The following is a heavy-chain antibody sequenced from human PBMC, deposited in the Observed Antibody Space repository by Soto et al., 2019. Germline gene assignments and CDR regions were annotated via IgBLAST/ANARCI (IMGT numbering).Heavy chain of an antibody. Sequence: SETLCLTCIVSGYSSTNYDWTWIRQPPGKGLEWIGDVSTIGSTDFNPSLKSRVTISVDTSKNQVSLKLRSVTAADTAVYFCARHGGTFDPWGQGTLVTVSS. D-gene: IGHD3-16*01. CDR2: VSTIGST. CDR3: ARHGGTFDP. V-gene: IGHV4-59*08. CDR1: GYSSTNYD. J-gene: IGHJ5*02.